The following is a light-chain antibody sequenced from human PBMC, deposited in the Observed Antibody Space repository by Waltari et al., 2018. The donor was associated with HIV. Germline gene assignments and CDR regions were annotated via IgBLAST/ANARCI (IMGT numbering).Light chain of an antibody. CDR1: QSLSRS. CDR2: DAS. V-gene: IGKV3-15*01. J-gene: IGKJ2*01. CDR3: QQYYDWPPYT. Sequence: EIVITQSPATLSVSPGQSATLSCRASQSLSRSLAWYQHKPGQAPRLLSYDASTRATGVPARFSGSGSGTDYTLSISGLQAEDFAVYYCQQYYDWPPYTFGQGTTLEIK.